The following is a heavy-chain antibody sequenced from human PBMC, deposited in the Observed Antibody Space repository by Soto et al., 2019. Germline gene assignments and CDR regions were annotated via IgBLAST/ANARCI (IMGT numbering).Heavy chain of an antibody. Sequence: EVQLVESGGGLVKPGGSLRLSCAASGFSFSSDSMGWVRQAPGKGLEWVSSISSSGSFMNYADSVKGRFTISRDNAKNSLYLQMSGLKDEDTAVSYCARDPPAGTTLDWVDSWGQGTLVTVSS. J-gene: IGHJ5*01. D-gene: IGHD1-7*01. CDR2: ISSSGSFM. CDR1: GFSFSSDS. CDR3: ARDPPAGTTLDWVDS. V-gene: IGHV3-21*01.